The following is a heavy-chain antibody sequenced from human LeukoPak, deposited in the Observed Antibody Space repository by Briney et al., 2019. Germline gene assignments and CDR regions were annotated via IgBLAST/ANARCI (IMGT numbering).Heavy chain of an antibody. CDR3: ARDALIGVAGTDACDM. D-gene: IGHD6-19*01. J-gene: IGHJ3*02. CDR2: ISSSGRST. V-gene: IGHV3-48*03. Sequence: GGSLRLSCAASGFTFSIYAMNWVRQAPGKGLEWVAYISSSGRSTLHADSVKGRFSISRDNFNDLVHLEMNSLRGEDTAVYYRARDALIGVAGTDACDMWGEGTVVIVAS. CDR1: GFTFSIYA.